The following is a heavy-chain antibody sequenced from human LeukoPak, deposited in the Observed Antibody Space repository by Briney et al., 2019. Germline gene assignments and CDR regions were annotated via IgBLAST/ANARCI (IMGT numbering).Heavy chain of an antibody. CDR3: AHRLSIWSGYLLMNWFDP. J-gene: IGHJ5*02. CDR2: IFSNDEK. CDR1: GFSLSNARMG. Sequence: SGPTLVNPTETLTLTCTVSGFSLSNARMGVSWIRQPPGKALEWLAHIFSNDEKSYSTSLKSRLTITKDTSKNQVVLTMTNMDPVDTATYYCAHRLSIWSGYLLMNWFDPWGQGTLVTVSS. D-gene: IGHD3-3*01. V-gene: IGHV2-26*01.